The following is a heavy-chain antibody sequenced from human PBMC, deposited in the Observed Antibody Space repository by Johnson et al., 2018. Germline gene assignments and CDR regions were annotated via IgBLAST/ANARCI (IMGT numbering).Heavy chain of an antibody. J-gene: IGHJ6*03. D-gene: IGHD1-1*01. CDR1: GFTFSNYG. CDR3: EKGSDYNCDFEKCYSFMDV. CDR2: ISYDGSNK. Sequence: QVQLVESGGGVVQPGRSLRVSCAASGFTFSNYGMHWVRQAAGKGLEWLAFISYDGSNKDYADAVKGRFTITRDKTKNTLYLQMNSLRAEDTAVYFCEKGSDYNCDFEKCYSFMDVWGTGTTVIVSS. V-gene: IGHV3-30*18.